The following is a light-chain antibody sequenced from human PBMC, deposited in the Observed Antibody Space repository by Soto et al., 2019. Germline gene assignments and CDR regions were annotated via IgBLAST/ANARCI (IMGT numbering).Light chain of an antibody. Sequence: EIVMTQSPATLSVSPGERATDSCRASQSVSSNLAWYQQKPGQAPRLLIYGSSTRATGIPARFSGSGSGTEFTLTISSLQSEDFAVYYCQQYNNWPLYSFGQGTKLEIK. CDR1: QSVSSN. V-gene: IGKV3-15*01. CDR2: GSS. CDR3: QQYNNWPLYS. J-gene: IGKJ2*01.